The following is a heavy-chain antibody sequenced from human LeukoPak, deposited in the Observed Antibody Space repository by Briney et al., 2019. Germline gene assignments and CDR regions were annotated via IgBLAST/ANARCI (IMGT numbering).Heavy chain of an antibody. D-gene: IGHD6-6*01. CDR3: AKAWWSTSSGGDCI. CDR2: FSGPGKT. Sequence: GSLRLSCAASGFTFSTYGIHWVRQAPGKGLGWVSGFSGPGKTYYADSVKGRFTISRDTSKSTLYLQINSLRAEDTAVYYCAKAWWSTSSGGDCIWGQGTMVTVSS. V-gene: IGHV3-23*01. CDR1: GFTFSTYG. J-gene: IGHJ3*02.